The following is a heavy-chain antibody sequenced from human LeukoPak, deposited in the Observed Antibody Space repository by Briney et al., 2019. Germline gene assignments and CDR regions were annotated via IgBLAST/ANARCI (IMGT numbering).Heavy chain of an antibody. Sequence: ASVKVSCKASGYTFTSYGISWVRQAPGQGLEWMAWISTQSGNTNYAQKVQGRLTLTTDRSTNTAYMELRSLRSDDTAVYYCARGAYGDKWGQGTMVTVSS. D-gene: IGHD4-17*01. CDR3: ARGAYGDK. J-gene: IGHJ4*02. V-gene: IGHV1-18*01. CDR2: ISTQSGNT. CDR1: GYTFTSYG.